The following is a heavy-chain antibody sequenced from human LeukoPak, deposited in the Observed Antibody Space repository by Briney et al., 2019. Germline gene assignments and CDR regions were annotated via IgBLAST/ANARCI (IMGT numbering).Heavy chain of an antibody. V-gene: IGHV4-34*01. CDR3: ARHETSIDY. Sequence: SETLSLTCAVYGGSFSGYYWSWIRQPPGKGLEWIGEINHSGSTNYNPSLKSRVTISVDTSKNQFSLKLSSVTAADTAVYYCARHETSIDYWGQGTLVTVSS. CDR1: GGSFSGYY. D-gene: IGHD1-7*01. J-gene: IGHJ4*02. CDR2: INHSGST.